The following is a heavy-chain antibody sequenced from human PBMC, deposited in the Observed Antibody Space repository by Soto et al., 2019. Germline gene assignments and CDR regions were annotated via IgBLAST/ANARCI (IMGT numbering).Heavy chain of an antibody. CDR2: ISNTGRTI. CDR1: GFTFSDYY. Sequence: QVQLVESGGGLVKPGGSLRLSCAASGFTFSDYYLSWIRQAPGKGLESVSYISNTGRTIYYADSVRGRFTISRDSAKNSLYLHMNSLRAEDTAIYFYARYRGLGGNSGLDYWGQGTLVTVYS. D-gene: IGHD2-21*02. CDR3: ARYRGLGGNSGLDY. J-gene: IGHJ4*02. V-gene: IGHV3-11*01.